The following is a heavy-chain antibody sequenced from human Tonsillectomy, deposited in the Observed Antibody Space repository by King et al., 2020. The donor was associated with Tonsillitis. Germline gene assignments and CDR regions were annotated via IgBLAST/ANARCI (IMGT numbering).Heavy chain of an antibody. CDR1: GFTFDDYT. CDR2: ISWKSGSI. Sequence: EVQLVESGGGLVQPGRSLRLSCAASGFTFDDYTMHWVRQAPGKGLEWVSGISWKSGSIGYAASVKGRFTISRDNAKNSLSLQMNSLRAEDTALYYCAKDRGIAARPGDLAYYFDYWGQGTLVTVSS. D-gene: IGHD6-6*01. V-gene: IGHV3-9*01. J-gene: IGHJ4*02. CDR3: AKDRGIAARPGDLAYYFDY.